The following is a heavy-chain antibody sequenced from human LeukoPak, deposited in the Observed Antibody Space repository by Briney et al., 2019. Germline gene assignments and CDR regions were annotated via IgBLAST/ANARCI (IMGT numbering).Heavy chain of an antibody. CDR3: AKVPMTSSNYYFDS. J-gene: IGHJ4*02. Sequence: GGSLRLSCAASGFTVSSNYMSWTRQAPGKGLEWVSVIYSGGSTYYADSVKGRFTVSRDNSRNTLYLQMSSLRAEDTALYYCAKVPMTSSNYYFDSWGQGTLVTVSS. CDR2: IYSGGST. D-gene: IGHD1-1*01. V-gene: IGHV3-53*01. CDR1: GFTVSSNY.